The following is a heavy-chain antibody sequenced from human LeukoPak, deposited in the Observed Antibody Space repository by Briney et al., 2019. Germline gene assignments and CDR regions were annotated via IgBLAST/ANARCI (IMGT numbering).Heavy chain of an antibody. CDR1: GLTFSTYG. J-gene: IGHJ4*02. Sequence: PGGSLRLSCAASGLTFSTYGMTWVRQAPGKGLEWVSGISGSGGSTYYADSVKGRFTISRDNSKNTLYLQMNSLRDEDTAVYYCAKDRGYWGQGTLVPVSS. V-gene: IGHV3-23*01. CDR3: AKDRGY. CDR2: ISGSGGST.